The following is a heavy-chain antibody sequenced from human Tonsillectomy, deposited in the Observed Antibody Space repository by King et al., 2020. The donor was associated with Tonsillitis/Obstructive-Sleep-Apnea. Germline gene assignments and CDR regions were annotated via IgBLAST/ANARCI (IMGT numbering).Heavy chain of an antibody. CDR1: GGTFSSYA. Sequence: QLVQSGAEVKKPGSSVKVSCKASGGTFSSYAISWVRQAPGQGLEWMGGIIPIFGTANYAQKFQGRVTITADESTSTAYMELSSLRSEDTAVYYCASGNLGKIGYYYYYMDVWGKGTTVTVSS. V-gene: IGHV1-69*01. CDR3: ASGNLGKIGYYYYYMDV. CDR2: IIPIFGTA. J-gene: IGHJ6*03. D-gene: IGHD4-23*01.